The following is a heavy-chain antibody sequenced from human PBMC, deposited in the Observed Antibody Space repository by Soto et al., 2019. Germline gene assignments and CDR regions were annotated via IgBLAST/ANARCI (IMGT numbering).Heavy chain of an antibody. D-gene: IGHD1-1*01. CDR1: GFTFSNYA. J-gene: IGHJ4*02. CDR2: ISGSGTIT. V-gene: IGHV3-23*01. Sequence: PGGSLRLSCVASGFTFSNYAMTWARQAPGKGLEWVSSISGSGTITYYANSVKGRFTISRDNSRNTLFLQMNSLGAEDAAVYYCAKGHPQWNADAPLIEDWGQGTQVTVSS. CDR3: AKGHPQWNADAPLIED.